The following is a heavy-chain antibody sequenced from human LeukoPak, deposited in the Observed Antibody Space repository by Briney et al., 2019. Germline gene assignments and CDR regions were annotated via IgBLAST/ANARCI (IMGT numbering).Heavy chain of an antibody. CDR2: IYSGGST. J-gene: IGHJ4*02. V-gene: IGHV3-53*01. CDR1: GFTVSSNY. D-gene: IGHD3-10*01. Sequence: GGSLRLSCAASGFTVSSNYMSWVRQAPGKGLEWVSVIYSGGSTYYADSVKGRFTISRDNAMNSLYLHMNSLRVEDTAVYYCARESYSHFDYWGQGTLVAVSS. CDR3: ARESYSHFDY.